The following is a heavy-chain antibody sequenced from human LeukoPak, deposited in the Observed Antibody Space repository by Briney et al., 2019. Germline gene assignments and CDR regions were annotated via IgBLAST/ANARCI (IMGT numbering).Heavy chain of an antibody. CDR1: GYTFTSYA. D-gene: IGHD3-3*01. V-gene: IGHV1-3*01. CDR2: INAGNGNT. Sequence: ASVKVSCKASGYTFTSYAMHWVRQAPGQRLEWMGWINAGNGNTKYSQKYRGRVTITRDTSASTAYMELSSLRSEDTAVYYCARGIRGGDFWSGYYIRWFDPWGQGTLVTVSS. CDR3: ARGIRGGDFWSGYYIRWFDP. J-gene: IGHJ5*02.